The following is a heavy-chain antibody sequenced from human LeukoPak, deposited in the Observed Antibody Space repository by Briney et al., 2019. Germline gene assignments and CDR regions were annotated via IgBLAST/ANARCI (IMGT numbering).Heavy chain of an antibody. V-gene: IGHV3-9*01. CDR3: ARAGGYYYDSRDY. CDR1: GFTFDDYA. CDR2: ISWNSDTI. Sequence: GGSLRLSCAVSGFTFDDYAMHWVRQVPGKGLEWVSHISWNSDTIGYADSVKGRFTISRDNAKNSLYLQMNSLRAEDTAVYYCARAGGYYYDSRDYWGQGTLVTVSS. D-gene: IGHD3-22*01. J-gene: IGHJ4*02.